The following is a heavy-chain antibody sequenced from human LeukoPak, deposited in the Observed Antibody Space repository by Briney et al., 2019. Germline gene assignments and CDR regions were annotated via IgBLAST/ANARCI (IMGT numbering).Heavy chain of an antibody. CDR2: MNPNSGNK. CDR1: GYTFTNFD. CDR3: ARGPQWRGDSYYMDV. D-gene: IGHD6-19*01. V-gene: IGHV1-8*01. Sequence: ASVKVSCKAFGYTFTNFDINWVRQATGQGLEWMGWMNPNSGNKGYAQKFQGRVTMTMNTSITTAYMELSSLRSEDTAVYYCARGPQWRGDSYYMDVWGRGTTVTVSS. J-gene: IGHJ6*03.